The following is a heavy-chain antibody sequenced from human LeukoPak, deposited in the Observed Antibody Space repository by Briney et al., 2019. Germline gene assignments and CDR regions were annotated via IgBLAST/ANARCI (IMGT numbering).Heavy chain of an antibody. V-gene: IGHV3-49*04. D-gene: IGHD3-22*01. Sequence: GRSLRLSCIASGFTFGDYAMSWVRQAPGKGLEWVGFIRSNSYGGTADYAASVKGRFSISRDDSKSIAYLQMNSLKTEDTAVYYCTRDAESRYYDSSGYPYWGQGTPVTVSS. CDR1: GFTFGDYA. J-gene: IGHJ4*02. CDR2: IRSNSYGGTA. CDR3: TRDAESRYYDSSGYPY.